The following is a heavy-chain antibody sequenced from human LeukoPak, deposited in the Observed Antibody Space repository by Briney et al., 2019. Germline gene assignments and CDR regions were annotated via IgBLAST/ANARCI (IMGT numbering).Heavy chain of an antibody. D-gene: IGHD3-22*01. V-gene: IGHV1-46*01. J-gene: IGHJ4*02. CDR1: GYTFTSYY. Sequence: ASVTVSCKASGYTFTSYYMHWVRQAPGQGLEWMGLINPSGGSTSYAQKFQGRVTMTRDTSTSTVYMELSSLRSEDTAVYYCARGEDYYDSSGYPPYFDYWGQGTLVTVSS. CDR3: ARGEDYYDSSGYPPYFDY. CDR2: INPSGGST.